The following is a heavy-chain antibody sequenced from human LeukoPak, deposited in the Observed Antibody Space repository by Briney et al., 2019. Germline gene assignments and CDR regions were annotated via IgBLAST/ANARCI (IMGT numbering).Heavy chain of an antibody. CDR2: MYYSGST. D-gene: IGHD3-10*02. V-gene: IGHV4-59*01. J-gene: IGHJ3*02. CDR1: GDSISLYY. Sequence: PSETLSLTCTVSGDSISLYYWSWIRQPPGKGLEWIGNMYYSGSTTYNPSLKSRIILSVDTSKNKFSLTLSSESAPDTAVYYCARGMFAFDIWGQGTMVTVSS. CDR3: ARGMFAFDI.